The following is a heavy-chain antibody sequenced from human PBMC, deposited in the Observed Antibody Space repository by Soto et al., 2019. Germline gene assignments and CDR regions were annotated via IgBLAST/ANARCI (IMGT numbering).Heavy chain of an antibody. Sequence: LSLTCTVSGGSISSGGYYWSWIRQHPGKGLEWIGYIYYSGSTYYNPSLKSRVTISVDTSKNQFSLKLSSVTAADTAVYYCARYVDTAMVTGYYYYYYYMDVWGKGTTVTVSS. CDR1: GGSISSGGYY. CDR2: IYYSGST. V-gene: IGHV4-31*03. CDR3: ARYVDTAMVTGYYYYYYYMDV. J-gene: IGHJ6*03. D-gene: IGHD5-18*01.